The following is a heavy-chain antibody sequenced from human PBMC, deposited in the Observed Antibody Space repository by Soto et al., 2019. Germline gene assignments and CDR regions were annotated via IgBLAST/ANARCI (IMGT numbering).Heavy chain of an antibody. CDR1: GGSISSYY. CDR3: TRDVDFGEEDV. CDR2: IHYNGNT. V-gene: IGHV4-59*01. J-gene: IGHJ6*02. D-gene: IGHD4-17*01. Sequence: SETLSLTCTVSGGSISSYYWSWIRQPPGKGLEWIGNIHYNGNTKYSPSLKSRVTMSIDTSKNQFSLKLSSVTAADTAVYFCTRDVDFGEEDVWGQGTTVTVSS.